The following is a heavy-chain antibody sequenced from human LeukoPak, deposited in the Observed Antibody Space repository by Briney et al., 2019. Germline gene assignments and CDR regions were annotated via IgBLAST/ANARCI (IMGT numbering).Heavy chain of an antibody. Sequence: PSETLSLTCAVSGASMRDHYWTWLRQPPGKGLEWIGSMYYMLNANSYNPSLKSRVSVSVDTPDNQFSLKLRSVTAADTAVYYCATSFRSGWGFDSWGQGILVAVSS. J-gene: IGHJ4*02. D-gene: IGHD6-19*01. CDR3: ATSFRSGWGFDS. CDR1: GASMRDHY. CDR2: MYYMLNA. V-gene: IGHV4-59*11.